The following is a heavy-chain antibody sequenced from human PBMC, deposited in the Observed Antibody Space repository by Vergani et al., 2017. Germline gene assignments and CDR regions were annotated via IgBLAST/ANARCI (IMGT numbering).Heavy chain of an antibody. CDR2: IYTSGST. V-gene: IGHV4-61*02. J-gene: IGHJ5*02. D-gene: IGHD6-6*01. CDR1: GGSISSTTYY. Sequence: QVQLQESGPGLVKPSQTLSLTCTVSGGSISSTTYYWSWIRQPAGKGLEWIGRIYTSGSTNYNPSLKSRVTISIDTSKNQFSLELSPVTAAYTAVYYCARALQYSSSSTRFDPWGQGTLVTVSS. CDR3: ARALQYSSSSTRFDP.